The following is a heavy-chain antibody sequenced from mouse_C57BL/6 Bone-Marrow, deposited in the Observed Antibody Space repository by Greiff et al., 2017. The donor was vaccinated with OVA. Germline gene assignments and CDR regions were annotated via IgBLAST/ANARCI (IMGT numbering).Heavy chain of an antibody. CDR1: GFTFSSYT. Sequence: EVQLVESGGGLVKPGGSLKLSCAASGFTFSSYTMSWVRQTPEKRLEWVATISGGGGNTYYPDSVKGRFTISRDNAKNTLYLQMSSLRSEDTALYYCARPLYSTYGRYFDVWGTGTTVTVSS. CDR2: ISGGGGNT. D-gene: IGHD2-5*01. V-gene: IGHV5-9*01. J-gene: IGHJ1*03. CDR3: ARPLYSTYGRYFDV.